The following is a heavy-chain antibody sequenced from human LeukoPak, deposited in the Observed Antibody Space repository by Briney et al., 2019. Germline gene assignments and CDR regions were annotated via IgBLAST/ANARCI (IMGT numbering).Heavy chain of an antibody. J-gene: IGHJ4*02. V-gene: IGHV4-4*07. CDR3: ARGRSYDGSGSSYFDY. Sequence: SETLSLTCTVSGGSISTYDWTWIRQPAGRDLEWIGRVFASGNTYYNRSFQSRVTMTVDTSKNQFSLNLRSVTGADTAVYSCARGRSYDGSGSSYFDYWGQGILVTVSS. CDR2: VFASGNT. D-gene: IGHD3-10*01. CDR1: GGSISTYD.